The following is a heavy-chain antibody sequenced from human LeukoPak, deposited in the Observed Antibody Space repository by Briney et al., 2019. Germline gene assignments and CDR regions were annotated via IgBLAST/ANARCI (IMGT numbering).Heavy chain of an antibody. CDR3: ARQPSSSSWSIDYYGMDV. V-gene: IGHV5-51*01. D-gene: IGHD6-13*01. Sequence: GEALKISCKGSGYSFTSYWNGWGRQMPGEGVEWVGIIYPGDSDTRYSPSFQGQVTISAAKSISTAYLQCSSLKASDTAMYYCARQPSSSSWSIDYYGMDVWSQGTTVPVSS. CDR1: GYSFTSYW. J-gene: IGHJ6*02. CDR2: IYPGDSDT.